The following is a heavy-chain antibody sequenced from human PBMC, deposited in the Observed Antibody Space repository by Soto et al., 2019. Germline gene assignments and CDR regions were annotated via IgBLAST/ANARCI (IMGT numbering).Heavy chain of an antibody. CDR1: GGTFSSYA. J-gene: IGHJ6*02. V-gene: IGHV1-69*13. CDR3: AREVLRFLDRAPKYYYYGMDV. Sequence: KPPASVKVSCKASGGTFSSYAISWVRQAPGQGLEWMGGSIPIFGTANYAQKFQGRVTITADESTSTAYMELSSLRSEDTAVYYCAREVLRFLDRAPKYYYYGMDVWGQGTTVTVSS. CDR2: SIPIFGTA. D-gene: IGHD3-3*01.